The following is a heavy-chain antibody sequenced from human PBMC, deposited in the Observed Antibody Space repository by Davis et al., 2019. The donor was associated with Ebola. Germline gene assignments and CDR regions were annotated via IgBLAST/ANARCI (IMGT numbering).Heavy chain of an antibody. V-gene: IGHV3-30*18. CDR2: ISYDGSNK. J-gene: IGHJ2*01. CDR3: AKDPTVPAAIFYDWYFDL. Sequence: SLMISCAASGFTFSSYGMHWVRPAPGKGLELVAVISYDGSNKYYADSGKGRFTISRDNSKNTLHLQMNSLRAEDTAVYYCAKDPTVPAAIFYDWYFDLWGRGTLVTVSS. CDR1: GFTFSSYG. D-gene: IGHD2-2*01.